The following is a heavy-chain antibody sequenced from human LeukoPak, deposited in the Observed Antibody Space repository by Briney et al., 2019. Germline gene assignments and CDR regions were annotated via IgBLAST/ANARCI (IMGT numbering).Heavy chain of an antibody. CDR2: ISSLSGTI. CDR1: GFTFSSYS. CDR3: AKDHIVGDPRYYFDY. Sequence: GGSLRLSCAASGFTFSSYSMNWVRQAPGEGLEWVSYISSLSGTIYYADSVKGRFTISRDNSKQMNSLRAEDTAVYYCAKDHIVGDPRYYFDYWGQGTLVTVSS. V-gene: IGHV3-48*01. J-gene: IGHJ4*02. D-gene: IGHD1-26*01.